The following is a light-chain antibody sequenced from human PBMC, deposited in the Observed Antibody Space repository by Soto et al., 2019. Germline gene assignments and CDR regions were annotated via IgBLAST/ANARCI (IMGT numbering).Light chain of an antibody. Sequence: EIVLTQSPGTLSLSPGERATLSCRASQSAGSTYLAWYQQKPGQAPRLLIYDASSRATGIPDRFSGSGSGTDFTLTISRLEPEDFAVYYCQQYDNSPLTFGGGTKVDIK. CDR1: QSAGSTY. J-gene: IGKJ4*01. CDR2: DAS. CDR3: QQYDNSPLT. V-gene: IGKV3-20*01.